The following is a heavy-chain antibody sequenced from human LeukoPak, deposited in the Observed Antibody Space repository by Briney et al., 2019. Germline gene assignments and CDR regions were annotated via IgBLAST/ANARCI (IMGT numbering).Heavy chain of an antibody. CDR1: GYTFTGYY. J-gene: IGHJ4*02. CDR2: LNPNSGGT. CDR3: ARDTEMATINDY. V-gene: IGHV1-2*02. Sequence: ASVKVSCKASGYTFTGYYMHWVRQAPGQGLEWMGWLNPNSGGTNYAQKFQGRVTMTRDTSISTAYMELSRLRSDDTGVYYCARDTEMATINDYWGQGTLVTVSS. D-gene: IGHD5-24*01.